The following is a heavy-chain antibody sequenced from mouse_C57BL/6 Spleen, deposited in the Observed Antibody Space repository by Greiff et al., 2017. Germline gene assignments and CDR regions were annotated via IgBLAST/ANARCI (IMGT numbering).Heavy chain of an antibody. D-gene: IGHD3-1*01. Sequence: EVMLVESGGGLVQPGGSLKLSCAASGFTFSDYYMYWVRQTPEKRLEWVAYISNGGGSTYSPDTVKGRFTISRDNAKNTLYLHMSRLKSEDTAMYYCARSGGYWGYYAMDYWGQGTSVTVSS. CDR2: ISNGGGST. CDR1: GFTFSDYY. V-gene: IGHV5-12*01. J-gene: IGHJ4*01. CDR3: ARSGGYWGYYAMDY.